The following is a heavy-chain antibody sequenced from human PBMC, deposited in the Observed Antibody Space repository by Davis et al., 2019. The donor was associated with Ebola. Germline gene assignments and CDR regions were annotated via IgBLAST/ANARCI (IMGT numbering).Heavy chain of an antibody. J-gene: IGHJ5*02. CDR1: GFTFRSYS. CDR2: MSSCNSSI. V-gene: IGHV3-48*02. Sequence: PGGSLRLSCAASGFTFRSYSMDWVRKAPGKGTERVSYMSSCNSSIYYADSVKGRFIISRDNAENSLYLQMNFLRDEDTAVYYCARDSGLYYDFWSGFNWFDPWGQGTLVTVSS. D-gene: IGHD3-3*01. CDR3: ARDSGLYYDFWSGFNWFDP.